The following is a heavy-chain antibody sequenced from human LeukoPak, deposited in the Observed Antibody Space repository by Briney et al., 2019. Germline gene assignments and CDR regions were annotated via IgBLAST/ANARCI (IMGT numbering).Heavy chain of an antibody. CDR1: GGSISSYY. D-gene: IGHD3-10*01. CDR2: IYTSGIT. V-gene: IGHV4-4*07. CDR3: ARAYGSGSLDAFDI. Sequence: SETLSLTCTVSGGSISSYYWSWIRQPAGKGLEWVGRIYTSGITNYNPSLKSRVTISVDTSKNQFSLKLSSVTAADTAVYYCARAYGSGSLDAFDIWGQGTMVTVSS. J-gene: IGHJ3*02.